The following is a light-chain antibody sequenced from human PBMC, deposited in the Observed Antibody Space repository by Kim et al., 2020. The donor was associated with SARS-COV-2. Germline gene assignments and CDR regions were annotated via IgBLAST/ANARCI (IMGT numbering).Light chain of an antibody. CDR1: SSNIGSNT. CDR3: AAWDDSLNGYV. J-gene: IGLJ1*01. Sequence: QSVLTQPPSASGTPGQRVTISCSGSSSNIGSNTVNWYQQLPRTAPKLLIYSNNQRPSGVPDRFSGSKSGTSASLAISGLQSEDEADYYCAAWDDSLNGYVFGPGTKVTVL. CDR2: SNN. V-gene: IGLV1-44*01.